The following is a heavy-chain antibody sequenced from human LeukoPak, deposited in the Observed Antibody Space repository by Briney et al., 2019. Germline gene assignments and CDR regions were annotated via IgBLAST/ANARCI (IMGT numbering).Heavy chain of an antibody. V-gene: IGHV3-30*02. J-gene: IGHJ5*02. Sequence: PGGSLRLSCTASGFTFSGAWMTWVRQAPGKGLEWVAFIRYDGSNKYYADSVKGRFTISRDNSKNTLYLQMNSLRAEDTAVYYCAKDRENDYGDYGGWFDPWGQGTLVTVSS. CDR1: GFTFSGAW. CDR3: AKDRENDYGDYGGWFDP. CDR2: IRYDGSNK. D-gene: IGHD4-17*01.